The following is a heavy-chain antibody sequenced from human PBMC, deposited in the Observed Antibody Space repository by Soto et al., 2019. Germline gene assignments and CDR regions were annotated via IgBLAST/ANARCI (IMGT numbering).Heavy chain of an antibody. D-gene: IGHD1-26*01. J-gene: IGHJ4*02. CDR2: IYYSGST. CDR3: ARRYGSAIDY. V-gene: IGHV4-59*08. Sequence: QVQRQESGPGLVKPSETLSLTCTVSGGSISRYYWSWIRQPPGKGLEWIGDIYYSGSTNYNPSLKSRVTISVDTSKNQFSLKLSSVTAADTAVYYCARRYGSAIDYWGQGTLVTVSS. CDR1: GGSISRYY.